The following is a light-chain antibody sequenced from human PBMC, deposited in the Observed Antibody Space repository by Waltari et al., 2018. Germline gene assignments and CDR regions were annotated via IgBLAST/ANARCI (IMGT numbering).Light chain of an antibody. CDR2: CTN. J-gene: IGLJ2*01. V-gene: IGLV7-43*01. CDR3: LLYYGALDWI. CDR1: TGAATSGCY. Sequence: QTVVTQEPSVTVSPGGTVTLTCDSRTGAATSGCYPKWFQQKPGQAPRALIYCTNQIHSWTPALFSGSLLGGKAALTLSGVQPEDEAVYYCLLYYGALDWIFGGGTNLTVL.